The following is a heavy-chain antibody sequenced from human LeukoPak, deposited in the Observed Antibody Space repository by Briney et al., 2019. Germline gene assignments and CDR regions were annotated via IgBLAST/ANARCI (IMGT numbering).Heavy chain of an antibody. CDR3: ARTYSSSSESDY. CDR2: IYYSGST. CDR1: GGSISSYY. V-gene: IGHV4-59*01. Sequence: SETLSLTCTVSGGSISSYYWSWIWQPPGKGLEWIGYIYYSGSTNYNPSLKSRVTISVDTSKNQFSLKLSSVTAADTAVYYCARTYSSSSESDYWGQGTPVTVSS. J-gene: IGHJ4*02. D-gene: IGHD6-6*01.